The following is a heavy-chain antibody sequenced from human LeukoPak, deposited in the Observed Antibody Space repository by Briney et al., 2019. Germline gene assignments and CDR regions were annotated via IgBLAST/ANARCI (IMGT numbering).Heavy chain of an antibody. CDR1: GGSISSDY. V-gene: IGHV4-4*07. D-gene: IGHD3-16*01. J-gene: IGHJ4*02. CDR2: IYSSGST. Sequence: SETLSLTCTVSGGSISSDYWSWIRQPAGKGLEWIWRIYSSGSTNYNPSLKSRVTMSVDRSNTQFSLKMRSVTAAGTDVSYCARDRDMITFGGVLGYWGQGTLVTVSS. CDR3: ARDRDMITFGGVLGY.